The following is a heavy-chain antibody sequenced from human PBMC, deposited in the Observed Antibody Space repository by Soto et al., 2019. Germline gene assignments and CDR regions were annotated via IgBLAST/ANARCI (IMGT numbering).Heavy chain of an antibody. J-gene: IGHJ4*02. CDR1: GFTFSSYS. D-gene: IGHD3-10*01. CDR3: ARLKGVWFGVEFDY. CDR2: ISSSSSYI. Sequence: PGGALRLSCAASGFTFSSYSMNWVRQAPGKGLEWVSSISSSSSYIYYADSVKGRFTISRDNAKNSLYLQMNSLRAEDTAVYYCARLKGVWFGVEFDYWGQGTLVPVSS. V-gene: IGHV3-21*01.